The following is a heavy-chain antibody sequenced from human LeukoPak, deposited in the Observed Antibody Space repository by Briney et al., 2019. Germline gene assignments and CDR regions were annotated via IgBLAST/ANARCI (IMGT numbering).Heavy chain of an antibody. CDR3: AKASSPSSGCITY. D-gene: IGHD3-22*01. V-gene: IGHV3-23*01. CDR2: ISGTGGNT. CDR1: GFTFSSYA. J-gene: IGHJ4*02. Sequence: GRSLRLSCAASGFTFSSYAMSWVRQAPGKGLEWVSGISGTGGNTDHADSVKGRFTISRDNSKDTLYLQMNSLRAEDTAIYYCAKASSPSSGCITYWGQGTLVTVSS.